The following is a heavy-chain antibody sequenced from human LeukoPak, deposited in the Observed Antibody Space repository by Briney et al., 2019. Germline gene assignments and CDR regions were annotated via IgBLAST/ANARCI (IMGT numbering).Heavy chain of an antibody. CDR3: ARAPRSRAVGDTTGWFDP. CDR2: INPFGGST. J-gene: IGHJ5*02. Sequence: ASVKVSCKASGYMFTNYYMHWVRQAPGQGLAWMGMINPFGGSTSYAQKFRGRVTMTRDTSTITVYMELSSLRSEDTAVYYCARAPRSRAVGDTTGWFDPWGQGTLVTVSS. CDR1: GYMFTNYY. V-gene: IGHV1-46*01. D-gene: IGHD1-26*01.